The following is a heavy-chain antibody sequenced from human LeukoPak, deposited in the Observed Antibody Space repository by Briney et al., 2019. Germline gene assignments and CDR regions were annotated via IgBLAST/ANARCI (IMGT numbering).Heavy chain of an antibody. D-gene: IGHD3-22*01. Sequence: GASVNVSCKVSVYTLTELSMHWVGQAPGKRLEWMGGFDPEDDETIYAQKFQGRVTMTEDRTTDTAYMQLSSLRSEDTAVYYCATGKHYYDSSGYSYWGQGTLVTVSS. CDR2: FDPEDDET. CDR3: ATGKHYYDSSGYSY. J-gene: IGHJ4*02. CDR1: VYTLTELS. V-gene: IGHV1-24*01.